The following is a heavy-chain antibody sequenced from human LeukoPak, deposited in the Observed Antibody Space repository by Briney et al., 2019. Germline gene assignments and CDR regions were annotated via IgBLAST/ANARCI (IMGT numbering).Heavy chain of an antibody. J-gene: IGHJ6*03. D-gene: IGHD2-2*01. Sequence: SETLSLTCTVSGGSISSYYWSWIRQPPGKGLEWIGRIYTSGSTNYHPSLKSRVTMSVDTSKNQLSLKLSSVTAADTAVYYCAREGSYCSSTSCYFVLNYYYYMDVWGKGTTVTISS. CDR2: IYTSGST. CDR1: GGSISSYY. CDR3: AREGSYCSSTSCYFVLNYYYYMDV. V-gene: IGHV4-4*07.